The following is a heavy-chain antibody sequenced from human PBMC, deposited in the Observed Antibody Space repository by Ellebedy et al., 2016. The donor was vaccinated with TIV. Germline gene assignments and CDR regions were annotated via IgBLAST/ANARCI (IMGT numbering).Heavy chain of an antibody. CDR1: GYTFRSYF. CDR3: ARDDYCSGAACYSEGFDI. D-gene: IGHD2-15*01. V-gene: IGHV1-18*01. CDR2: VNEYSGKT. Sequence: ASVKVSCXASGYTFRSYFFYWVRLAPGQGLEWMGSVNEYSGKTNYAQKLQGGVTMTTDTSTTTVYMELRSLRSDDTAVYYCARDDYCSGAACYSEGFDIWGQGTMVTVSS. J-gene: IGHJ3*02.